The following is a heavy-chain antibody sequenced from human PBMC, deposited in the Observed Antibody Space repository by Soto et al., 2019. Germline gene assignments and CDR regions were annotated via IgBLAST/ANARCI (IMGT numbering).Heavy chain of an antibody. V-gene: IGHV3-23*01. J-gene: IGHJ4*02. D-gene: IGHD2-2*01. CDR1: GFTFSSYA. Sequence: EVQLLESGGGLVQPGGSLRLSCAASGFTFSSYAMSWVRQAPGKGLEWVSAISGSGGSTYYADSVKGRFTISRDNSKNTLYMQMNSLRAEDTAVYYCAKGRNIVVVPAASDYWGQGTLVTVSS. CDR2: ISGSGGST. CDR3: AKGRNIVVVPAASDY.